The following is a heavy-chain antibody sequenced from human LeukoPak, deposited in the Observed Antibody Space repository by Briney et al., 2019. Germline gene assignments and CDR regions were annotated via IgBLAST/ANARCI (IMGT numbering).Heavy chain of an antibody. V-gene: IGHV3-23*01. Sequence: GGSLRLSCAASGFTFSSYAMSWVRQAPGKGLEWVSAISGSGGSTYYADSVKGRFTISRDNSKNTLCLQMNSLRAEDTAVYYCAKDLGGIAVAGTGYWGQGTLVTVSS. CDR1: GFTFSSYA. J-gene: IGHJ4*02. CDR2: ISGSGGST. D-gene: IGHD6-19*01. CDR3: AKDLGGIAVAGTGY.